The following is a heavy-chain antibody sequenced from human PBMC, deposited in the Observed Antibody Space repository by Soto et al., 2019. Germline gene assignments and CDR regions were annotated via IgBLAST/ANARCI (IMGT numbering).Heavy chain of an antibody. D-gene: IGHD3-3*01. V-gene: IGHV1-58*01. J-gene: IGHJ6*02. CDR1: GFTFTSSA. CDR3: AAYRLGRYDFWSDYYDRYGIDV. Sequence: QMQLVQSGPEVKKPGTSVKVSCKASGFTFTSSAVQWVRQARGQRLEWIGWIVVGSGNTNYAHKFQSTDKINRDISTRSASKELRSVRSEDTDVYYCAAYRLGRYDFWSDYYDRYGIDVWGQGTTGTVSS. CDR2: IVVGSGNT.